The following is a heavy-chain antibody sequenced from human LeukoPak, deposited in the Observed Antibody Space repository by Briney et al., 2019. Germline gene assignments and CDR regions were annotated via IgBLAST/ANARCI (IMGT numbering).Heavy chain of an antibody. D-gene: IGHD1-26*01. CDR2: ISAYNGNT. V-gene: IGHV1-18*01. J-gene: IGHJ4*02. CDR1: GYTFSSYA. CDR3: AREGGPAGGAQDY. Sequence: GASVKVSCKASGYTFSSYAISWVRQAPGQGLEWIGWISAYNGNTHYAQKVQHRVTMTTDTSTRTAYMELRSLRSDDTAVYYCAREGGPAGGAQDYWGQGTLVTVSS.